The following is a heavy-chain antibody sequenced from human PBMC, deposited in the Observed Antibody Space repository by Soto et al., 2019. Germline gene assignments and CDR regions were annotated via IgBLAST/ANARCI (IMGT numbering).Heavy chain of an antibody. CDR1: GYTFTSYY. J-gene: IGHJ4*02. CDR3: ARDGYCSGGSCYIWDY. V-gene: IGHV1-46*03. D-gene: IGHD2-15*01. Sequence: ASVKVSCKASGYTFTSYYMHWVRQAPGQGLEWMGIINPSGGSTSYAQKFQGRVTMTRDTSTSTVYMELSSLRSEDTAVYYCARDGYCSGGSCYIWDYWGQGTLVTVSS. CDR2: INPSGGST.